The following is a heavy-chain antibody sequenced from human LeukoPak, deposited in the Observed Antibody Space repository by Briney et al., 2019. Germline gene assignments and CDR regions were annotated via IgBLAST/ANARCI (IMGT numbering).Heavy chain of an antibody. CDR2: MNPNSGNT. CDR3: ARVPRPNKWFDP. V-gene: IGHV1-8*01. Sequence: GASVKVSCKASGYTFTSYDINWVRQATGQGLEWMGWMNPNSGNTGYAQKFQGRVTMTRDTSISTAYMELSRLRSDDTAVYYCARVPRPNKWFDPWGQGTLVTVSS. J-gene: IGHJ5*02. CDR1: GYTFTSYD.